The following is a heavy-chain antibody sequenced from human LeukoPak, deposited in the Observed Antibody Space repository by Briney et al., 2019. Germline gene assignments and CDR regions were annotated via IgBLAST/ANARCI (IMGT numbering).Heavy chain of an antibody. V-gene: IGHV1-46*03. J-gene: IGHJ4*02. D-gene: IGHD1-1*01. CDR3: SRDTNAVRYYSFDY. CDR2: INPNDGTT. Sequence: ASVKVSCKASGYTFTSYDIHWVRQAPGQGLEWMGIINPNDGTTNYAQKLQGRVTMTRDTSTSTAYMELSSLRSDDTAVSYCSRDTNAVRYYSFDYWGQGTLVTVSS. CDR1: GYTFTSYD.